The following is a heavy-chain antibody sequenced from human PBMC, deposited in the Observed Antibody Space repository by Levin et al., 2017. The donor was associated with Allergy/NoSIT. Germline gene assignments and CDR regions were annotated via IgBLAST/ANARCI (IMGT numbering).Heavy chain of an antibody. V-gene: IGHV3-30*04. J-gene: IGHJ6*02. CDR1: GLPFSNYA. D-gene: IGHD3-16*02. CDR2: ISHEGSKK. CDR3: VRALGANYDYVWGSYRYVGHGFDA. Sequence: GGSLRLSCAVSGLPFSNYAMHWVRQAPGKGLEWVAVISHEGSKKFYADSVKGRFTISRDNPKNTLYLQMSSLKPEDTAVYYCVRALGANYDYVWGSYRYVGHGFDAWGQGTTVTVSS.